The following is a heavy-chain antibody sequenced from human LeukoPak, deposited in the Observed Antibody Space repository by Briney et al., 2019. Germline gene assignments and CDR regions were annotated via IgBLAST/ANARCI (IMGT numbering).Heavy chain of an antibody. CDR2: INTNTGNP. CDR1: GYTFTNYG. V-gene: IGHV7-4-1*02. CDR3: ARVLLRFLEGTIDY. J-gene: IGHJ4*02. D-gene: IGHD3-3*01. Sequence: ASVKVSCEASGYTFTNYGMTWVRQAPGQGLEWMGWINTNTGNPTYAQGFTGRFVFSLDTSVSTTYLQISSLKAEDTAVYYCARVLLRFLEGTIDYWGQGALVTVSS.